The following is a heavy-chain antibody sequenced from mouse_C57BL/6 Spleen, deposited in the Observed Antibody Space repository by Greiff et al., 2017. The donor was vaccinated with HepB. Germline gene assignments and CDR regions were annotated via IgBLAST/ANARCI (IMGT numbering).Heavy chain of an antibody. J-gene: IGHJ1*03. Sequence: QVQLQQPGAKLVKPGASVKLSCKASGYTFTSYWMHWVKQRPGRGLEWIGRIDPNSGGTKYNEKFKSKATLTVDKPSSTAYMQLSSLTSEDSAVYYCARSDYYGSSGYFDVWGTGTTVTVSS. CDR1: GYTFTSYW. D-gene: IGHD1-1*01. V-gene: IGHV1-72*01. CDR3: ARSDYYGSSGYFDV. CDR2: IDPNSGGT.